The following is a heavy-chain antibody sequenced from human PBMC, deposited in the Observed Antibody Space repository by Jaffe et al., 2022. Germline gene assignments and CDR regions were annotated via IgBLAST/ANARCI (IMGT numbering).Heavy chain of an antibody. J-gene: IGHJ4*02. CDR3: ARTRVERYFDSALRY. V-gene: IGHV5-51*03. D-gene: IGHD3-9*01. CDR2: IYPGDSDT. CDR1: GYSFTSYW. Sequence: EVQLVQSGAEVKKPGESLKISCKGSGYSFTSYWIGWVRQMPGKGLEWMGIIYPGDSDTRYSPSFQGQVTISADKSISTAYMELSGLRPDDTAIYYCARTRVERYFDSALRYWGQGTLVTVSS.